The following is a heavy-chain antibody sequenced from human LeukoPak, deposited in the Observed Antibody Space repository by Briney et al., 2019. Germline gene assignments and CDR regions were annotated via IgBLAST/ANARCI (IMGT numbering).Heavy chain of an antibody. J-gene: IGHJ6*02. CDR2: ISSSSSYI. CDR1: GFTFSSYS. D-gene: IGHD2-2*01. CDR3: ARDLIGGCSSTSCYAYYYYGMDV. V-gene: IGHV3-21*03. Sequence: GGSLRLSCAASGFTFSSYSMNWVRQAPGKGLEWVSSISSSSSYIYYADSVEGRFTISRDNAKNSLYLQMNSLRAEDTAVYYCARDLIGGCSSTSCYAYYYYGMDVWGQGTTVTVSS.